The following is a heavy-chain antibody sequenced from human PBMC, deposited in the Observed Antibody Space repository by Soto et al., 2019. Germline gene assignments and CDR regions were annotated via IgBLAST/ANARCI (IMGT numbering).Heavy chain of an antibody. Sequence: QVQLVESGGGVVQPGRSLRLSCAASGFTFSSYGMHWVRQAPGKGLEWVAVIWYDGSNKYYAESVKGRFTISRDNSKNTRYLQMNSLRAEDTAVYYCARWGIAAGDYWGQGTLVTVSS. CDR2: IWYDGSNK. CDR1: GFTFSSYG. D-gene: IGHD6-13*01. V-gene: IGHV3-33*01. J-gene: IGHJ4*02. CDR3: ARWGIAAGDY.